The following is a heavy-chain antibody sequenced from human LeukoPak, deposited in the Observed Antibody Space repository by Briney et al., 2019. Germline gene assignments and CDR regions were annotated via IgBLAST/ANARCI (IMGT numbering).Heavy chain of an antibody. Sequence: SETLSLTCAVYGGSFSGYYWSWIRQPPGKGLEWIGEINHSGITDYNPSPRSRVTISVDTSKNQYSLKLSSVTAADTAIYYCARAVIVVAAATQRNWFDPWGQGTLVTVSS. CDR2: INHSGIT. J-gene: IGHJ5*02. V-gene: IGHV4-34*01. CDR1: GGSFSGYY. CDR3: ARAVIVVAAATQRNWFDP. D-gene: IGHD2-15*01.